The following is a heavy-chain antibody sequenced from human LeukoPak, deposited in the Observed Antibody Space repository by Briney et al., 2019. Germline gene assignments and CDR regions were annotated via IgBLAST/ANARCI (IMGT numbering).Heavy chain of an antibody. CDR2: MNPNSGNT. V-gene: IGHV1-8*03. CDR3: ARDAPVVPWVLPTYFDY. Sequence: ASVKVSCKASGYTFTSYDINWVRQATGQGLEWMGWMNPNSGNTGYAQKFQGRVTITTDESTSTAYMELSSLRSEDTAVYYCARDAPVVPWVLPTYFDYWGQGTLVTVSS. J-gene: IGHJ4*02. D-gene: IGHD1-26*01. CDR1: GYTFTSYD.